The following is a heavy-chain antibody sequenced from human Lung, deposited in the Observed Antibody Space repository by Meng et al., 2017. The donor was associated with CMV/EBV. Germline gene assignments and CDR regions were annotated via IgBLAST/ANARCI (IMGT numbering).Heavy chain of an antibody. J-gene: IGHJ5*02. V-gene: IGHV3-74*01. Sequence: SCTASGFTFNRFWIHWVRQAPGKGPVWVSVINTDGATTRYADSVKGRFTISRDNTKSTLYLQMNSLRAEDTAVYYCASANHFGSGMAFDPWGQGTXVTGSS. CDR1: GFTFNRFW. CDR3: ASANHFGSGMAFDP. D-gene: IGHD3-10*01. CDR2: INTDGATT.